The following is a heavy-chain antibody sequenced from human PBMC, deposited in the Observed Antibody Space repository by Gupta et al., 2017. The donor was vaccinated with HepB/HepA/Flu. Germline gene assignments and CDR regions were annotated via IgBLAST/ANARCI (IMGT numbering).Heavy chain of an antibody. CDR1: GFKMDDYA. V-gene: IGHV3-9*01. J-gene: IGHJ6*02. CDR3: ARDTQKGARSSSPLYYGMDV. CDR2: ISWNRDDI. Sequence: EEQLVESGVGLVESGRSLRLSGAASGFKMDDYALHWVRQGQGMGLEWGSGISWNRDDIGYEDAVKGRFTISRDNAKNSVYLEMNSLRPEDTALYFCARDTQKGARSSSPLYYGMDVWGRGTTVTVSS. D-gene: IGHD6-6*01.